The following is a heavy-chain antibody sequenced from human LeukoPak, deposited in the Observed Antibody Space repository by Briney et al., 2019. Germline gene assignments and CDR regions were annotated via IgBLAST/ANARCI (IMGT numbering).Heavy chain of an antibody. CDR3: ARGSSVVALN. J-gene: IGHJ1*01. Sequence: GSLRLSCAASGFTFSSYNMNWVRQAPGKGLEWVSFISGGSDSIYYADSVKGRFTISRDNAKNTLYLQMNSLRAEDTAVYYCARGSSVVALNWGQGTMVTVSS. D-gene: IGHD2-15*01. CDR1: GFTFSSYN. CDR2: ISGGSDSI. V-gene: IGHV3-48*04.